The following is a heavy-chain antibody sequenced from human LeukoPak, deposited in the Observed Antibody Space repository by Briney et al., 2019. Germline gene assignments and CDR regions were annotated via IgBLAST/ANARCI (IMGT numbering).Heavy chain of an antibody. J-gene: IGHJ4*02. Sequence: SVKVSCKASGGTFSSYAISWVRQAPGQGLEWMGGIIPVFGTANYAQKFQGRVTITTDESTSTAYMELSSLRSEDTAVYYCARDLTGTTYYFDYWGQGTLVTVSS. V-gene: IGHV1-69*05. CDR3: ARDLTGTTYYFDY. D-gene: IGHD1-7*01. CDR2: IIPVFGTA. CDR1: GGTFSSYA.